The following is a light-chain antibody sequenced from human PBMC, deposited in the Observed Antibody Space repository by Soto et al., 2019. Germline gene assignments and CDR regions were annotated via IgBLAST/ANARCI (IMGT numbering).Light chain of an antibody. Sequence: QSVLTQPASVSGSPGQSITISCTGTSSDVGGYNYVSWYQQHPGKAPKLMIYDVSNRPSGVSNRFSGSKSGNTASLNISGTQAEDEADYYCSSYTSSILFGIRTKVXVL. CDR1: SSDVGGYNY. CDR3: SSYTSSIL. CDR2: DVS. J-gene: IGLJ1*01. V-gene: IGLV2-14*01.